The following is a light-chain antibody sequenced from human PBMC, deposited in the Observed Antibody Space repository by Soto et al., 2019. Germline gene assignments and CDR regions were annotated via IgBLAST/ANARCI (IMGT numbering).Light chain of an antibody. CDR2: DAS. CDR3: KQRRNGPTT. V-gene: IGKV3-11*01. J-gene: IGKJ5*01. CDR1: QSVSKY. Sequence: EIVLTQSPATLSLSPGERATLSCRTSQSVSKYFAWYQQKPGRAPRLLIYDASSRATGIPARFIGSGSGTDSTLTTPSLAPEFFAFYYCKQRRNGPTTFGKGKRREIK.